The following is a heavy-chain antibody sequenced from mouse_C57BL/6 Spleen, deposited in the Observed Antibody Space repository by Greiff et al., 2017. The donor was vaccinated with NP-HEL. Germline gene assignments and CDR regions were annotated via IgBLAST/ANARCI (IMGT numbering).Heavy chain of an antibody. Sequence: QVQLQQPGAELVKPGASVKLSCKASGYTFTSYWMHWVKQRPGPGLEWIGMIHPNSGSTNYNEKFKSKATLTVDKSSSTAYMQLSSLTSEDSAVYYCASVGYYPTWFAYWGQGTLVTVSA. CDR1: GYTFTSYW. V-gene: IGHV1-64*01. CDR2: IHPNSGST. J-gene: IGHJ3*01. D-gene: IGHD2-3*01. CDR3: ASVGYYPTWFAY.